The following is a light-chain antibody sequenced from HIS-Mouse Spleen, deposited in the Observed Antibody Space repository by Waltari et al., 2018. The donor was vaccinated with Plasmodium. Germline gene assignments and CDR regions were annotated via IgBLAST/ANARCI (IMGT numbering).Light chain of an antibody. J-gene: IGLJ3*02. Sequence: SYELTQPPSVSVSPGQTASLPFPGDNLGDKYACWYQQKPGQPPVLVIYQDSKRPSGIPERFSGSNSGNTATLTISGTQAMDEADYYCQAWDSSTAVFGGGTKLTVL. CDR3: QAWDSSTAV. V-gene: IGLV3-1*01. CDR1: NLGDKY. CDR2: QDS.